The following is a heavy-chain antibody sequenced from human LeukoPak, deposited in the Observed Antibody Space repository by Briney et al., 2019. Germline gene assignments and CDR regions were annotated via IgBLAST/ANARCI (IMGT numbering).Heavy chain of an antibody. CDR2: INPNSGGT. CDR3: ARDIDYSSSSFDY. CDR1: GYTFTGYY. D-gene: IGHD6-6*01. V-gene: IGHV1-2*02. J-gene: IGHJ4*02. Sequence: ASVKVSCKASGYTFTGYYMHWVRQAPGQGLEWMGWINPNSGGTNYAQKFQGRVTMTRDTSISTAYMELSRLRSGDTAVYYCARDIDYSSSSFDYWGQGTLVTVSS.